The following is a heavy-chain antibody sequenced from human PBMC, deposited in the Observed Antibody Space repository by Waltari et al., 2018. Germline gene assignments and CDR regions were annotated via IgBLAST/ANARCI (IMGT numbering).Heavy chain of an antibody. J-gene: IGHJ6*02. CDR2: IYYSGST. D-gene: IGHD6-19*01. CDR1: GGSISSSSYY. V-gene: IGHV4-39*07. Sequence: QLQLQESGPGLVKPSETLSLTCTVSGGSISSSSYYWGWIRQPPGKGLEWIGGIYYSGSTYYNPSLKSRVTISVDTSKNQFSLKLSSVTAADTAVYYCARRGWYYYYGMDVWGQGTTVTVSS. CDR3: ARRGWYYYYGMDV.